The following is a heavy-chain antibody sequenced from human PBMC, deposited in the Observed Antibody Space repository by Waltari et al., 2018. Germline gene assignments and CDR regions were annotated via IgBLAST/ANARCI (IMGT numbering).Heavy chain of an antibody. CDR1: GYTFTSYG. CDR3: ARTSDVDTAMVQNFDY. V-gene: IGHV1-18*01. CDR2: ICAYNGNT. Sequence: QVQLVQSGAEVKKPGASVKVSCKASGYTFTSYGISWVRQAPGQGLEWMGWICAYNGNTNYAQKLQGRVTMTTDTSTSTAYMELRSLRSDDTAVYYCARTSDVDTAMVQNFDYWGQGTLVTVSS. J-gene: IGHJ4*02. D-gene: IGHD5-18*01.